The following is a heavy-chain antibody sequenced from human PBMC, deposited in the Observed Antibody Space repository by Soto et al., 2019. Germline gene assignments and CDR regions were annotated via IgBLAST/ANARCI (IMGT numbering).Heavy chain of an antibody. D-gene: IGHD3-16*02. Sequence: PGGSLRLSCAVSGFRFRDYWMSWVRQAPGKGLEWVANIKQDESDKYYVDSVKGRFTISRDNAKNALYLQMNSLRVEDTAVYYCAAYCYTMTCTHFHGYSWGQGTQVTVYS. J-gene: IGHJ5*02. CDR2: IKQDESDK. CDR3: AAYCYTMTCTHFHGYS. CDR1: GFRFRDYW. V-gene: IGHV3-7*03.